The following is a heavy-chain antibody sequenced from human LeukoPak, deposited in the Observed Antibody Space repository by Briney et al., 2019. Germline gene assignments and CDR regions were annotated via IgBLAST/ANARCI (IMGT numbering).Heavy chain of an antibody. CDR3: ARLGLLSGSGSFDH. Sequence: GASVKVSCKASGYTFTGYYMHWVRQAPGQGLEWMGWINPNSGGTNYAQKFQGRVTMTRDTSISTAYMELSRLRSDDTAVYYCARLGLLSGSGSFDHWGQGTLVTVSS. V-gene: IGHV1-2*02. CDR1: GYTFTGYY. D-gene: IGHD3-10*01. CDR2: INPNSGGT. J-gene: IGHJ4*02.